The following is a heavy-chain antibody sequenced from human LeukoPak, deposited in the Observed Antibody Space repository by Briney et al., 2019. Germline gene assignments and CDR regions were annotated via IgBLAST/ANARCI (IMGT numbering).Heavy chain of an antibody. CDR2: ISGSGAGT. CDR3: AKHGGSSGWWDYFDH. CDR1: GFTFAGHA. D-gene: IGHD6-19*01. Sequence: GGSLRLSCAASGFTFAGHAMSWVRQAPGKGLDWVSTISGSGAGTYYADSVKGRFTISRDNFKNTLYLQMNSLTAEDTAVYYCAKHGGSSGWWDYFDHWGQGTLVTVSS. V-gene: IGHV3-23*01. J-gene: IGHJ4*02.